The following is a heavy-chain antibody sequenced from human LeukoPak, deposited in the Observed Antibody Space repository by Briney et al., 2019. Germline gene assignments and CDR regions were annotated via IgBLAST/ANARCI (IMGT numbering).Heavy chain of an antibody. CDR1: GYSFTGYY. Sequence: EASVKVSCTASGYSFTGYYIHWVRQAPGQGLEWMGWVNSNIGDTYYAQKFRGRLAITRDKSITTVHMELSSLRSNDTAVYYCARDVLGYDSSASDWGQGTLVTVSS. CDR2: VNSNIGDT. V-gene: IGHV1-2*02. D-gene: IGHD3-22*01. J-gene: IGHJ4*02. CDR3: ARDVLGYDSSASD.